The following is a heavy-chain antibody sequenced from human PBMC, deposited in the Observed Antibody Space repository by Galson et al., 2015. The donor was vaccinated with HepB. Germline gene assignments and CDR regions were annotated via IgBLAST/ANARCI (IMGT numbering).Heavy chain of an antibody. CDR1: GFTFSSHG. Sequence: SLRLSCAASGFTFSSHGMHWVRQAPGKGLEWAAVISYDGSNKYYADSVKGRFTISRDNSKNTLYLQVNSLRADDTAVYYCAKIAAAGPRDYWGQGTLVTVSS. CDR2: ISYDGSNK. J-gene: IGHJ4*02. CDR3: AKIAAAGPRDY. D-gene: IGHD6-13*01. V-gene: IGHV3-30*18.